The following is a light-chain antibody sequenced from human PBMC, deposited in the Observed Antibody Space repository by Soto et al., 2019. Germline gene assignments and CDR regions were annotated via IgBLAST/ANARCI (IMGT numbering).Light chain of an antibody. J-gene: IGKJ1*01. CDR1: QSISSY. CDR3: QQSYITPPWT. Sequence: DIQMTQSPSSLSASVGDRVTITCRASQSISSYLNWYQQKPGKAPKLLIYAASSLQSGVPSRFXGSGSATDFTLTISSLQHEDFATYYCQQSYITPPWTFGQGTKVEI. CDR2: AAS. V-gene: IGKV1-39*01.